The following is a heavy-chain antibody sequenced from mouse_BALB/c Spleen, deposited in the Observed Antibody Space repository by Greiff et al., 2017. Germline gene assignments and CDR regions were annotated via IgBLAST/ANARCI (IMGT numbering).Heavy chain of an antibody. CDR2: IDPANGNT. Sequence: EVKLQQSGAELVKPGASVKLSCTASGFNIKDTYMHWVKQRPEQGLEWIGRIDPANGNTKYDPKFQGKATITADTSSNTAYLQLSSLTSEDTAVYYCAMDGSSPAWFAYWGQGTLVTVSA. D-gene: IGHD1-1*01. V-gene: IGHV14-3*02. CDR1: GFNIKDTY. CDR3: AMDGSSPAWFAY. J-gene: IGHJ3*01.